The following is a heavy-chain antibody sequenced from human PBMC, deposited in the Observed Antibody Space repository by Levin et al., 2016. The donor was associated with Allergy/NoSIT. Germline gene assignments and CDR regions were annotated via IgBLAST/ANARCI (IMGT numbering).Heavy chain of an antibody. Sequence: SETLSLTCTVSGGSISSSSYYWGWIRQPPGKGLEWIGSIYYSGSTYYNPSLKSRVTISVDTSKNQFSLKLSSVTAADTAVYYCARYSSGWYSIYYYYYMDVWGKGTTVTVSS. V-gene: IGHV4-39*07. D-gene: IGHD6-19*01. CDR1: GGSISSSSYY. CDR2: IYYSGST. J-gene: IGHJ6*03. CDR3: ARYSSGWYSIYYYYYMDV.